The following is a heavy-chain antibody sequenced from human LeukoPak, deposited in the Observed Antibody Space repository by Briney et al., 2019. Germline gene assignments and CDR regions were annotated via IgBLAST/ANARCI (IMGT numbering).Heavy chain of an antibody. V-gene: IGHV4-59*01. CDR3: ARATGTTRNAFDI. CDR2: IYHTGSA. Sequence: SETLSLTCTVSGGPMNNYYWSWIRQSPGKGLEWVGYIYHTGSATYMPSLKSRVTLSLDTSKNQFSLRLNSVTAVDTAVYYCARATGTTRNAFDIWGQGTMVTVSS. J-gene: IGHJ3*02. CDR1: GGPMNNYY. D-gene: IGHD1-7*01.